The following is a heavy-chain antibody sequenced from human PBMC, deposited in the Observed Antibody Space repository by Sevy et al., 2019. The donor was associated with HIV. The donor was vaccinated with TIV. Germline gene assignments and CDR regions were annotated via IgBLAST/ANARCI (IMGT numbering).Heavy chain of an antibody. D-gene: IGHD3-22*01. CDR2: ISGSGGST. Sequence: GGSLRLSCAASGFTFSSYALNWVRQAPGKGLEWVSTISGSGGSTYYAASVKGRFTISRDNSKNNLYLQMDSLRAEDTAVYYCAKDRYHTSGYYPEGAFDIWGQGTMVTVSS. V-gene: IGHV3-23*01. J-gene: IGHJ3*02. CDR1: GFTFSSYA. CDR3: AKDRYHTSGYYPEGAFDI.